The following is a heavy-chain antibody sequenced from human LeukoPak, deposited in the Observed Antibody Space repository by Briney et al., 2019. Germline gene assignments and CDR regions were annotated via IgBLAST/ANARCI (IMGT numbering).Heavy chain of an antibody. CDR2: ISYDGSNK. CDR1: GFTFSSYA. Sequence: PGGSLRLSCAASGFTFSSYAMHWVRQAPGKGLEWVAVISYDGSNKYYADSVKGRFTISRDNSKSTLCLQMNSLRAEDTAVYYCARGRAAAVSWYFDYWGQGTLVTVSS. D-gene: IGHD6-13*01. J-gene: IGHJ4*02. CDR3: ARGRAAAVSWYFDY. V-gene: IGHV3-30*04.